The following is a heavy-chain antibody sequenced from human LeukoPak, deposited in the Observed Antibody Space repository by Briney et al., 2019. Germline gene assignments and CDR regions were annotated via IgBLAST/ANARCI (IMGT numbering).Heavy chain of an antibody. CDR2: IYSSGST. J-gene: IGHJ4*02. CDR1: GGSVSSYYYH. CDR3: ARGPTLTTDY. Sequence: SETLSLTCTVSGGSVSSYYYHWDWLRQPPGERLEWIGYIYSSGSTNYNPSLKSRVTMSLDTSKNQFSLHLSSVTAADTAVYYCARGPTLTTDYWGQGTLVTVSS. V-gene: IGHV4-61*01. D-gene: IGHD4-11*01.